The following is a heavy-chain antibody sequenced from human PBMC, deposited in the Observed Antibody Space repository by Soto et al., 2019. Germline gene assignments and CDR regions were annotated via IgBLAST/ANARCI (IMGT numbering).Heavy chain of an antibody. Sequence: PGGSLRLSCVASGFTFSNYYMSWIRQAPGKGLEWVSYISSTGRTIYYADSVKGRFTVSRDNAQNSLSLKLNSLRVEDTAVYYCARSYSSGWEFDYWGQGTQVTVS. D-gene: IGHD6-19*01. J-gene: IGHJ4*02. CDR3: ARSYSSGWEFDY. V-gene: IGHV3-11*01. CDR1: GFTFSNYY. CDR2: ISSTGRTI.